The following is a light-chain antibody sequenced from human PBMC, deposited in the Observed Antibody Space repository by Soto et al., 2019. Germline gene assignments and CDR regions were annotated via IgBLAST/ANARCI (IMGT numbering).Light chain of an antibody. CDR1: ESLSSAY. CDR2: GAS. J-gene: IGKJ1*01. CDR3: QQYKAFWT. Sequence: EIVLTQSPGTLSFSPGERATLSCRASESLSSAYLAWYQQRPGQAPRLLIYGASTRATGVPARFSGSGSGTEFTLTISSLQPDDFATYYCQQYKAFWTFGQGTKVDI. V-gene: IGKV3-20*01.